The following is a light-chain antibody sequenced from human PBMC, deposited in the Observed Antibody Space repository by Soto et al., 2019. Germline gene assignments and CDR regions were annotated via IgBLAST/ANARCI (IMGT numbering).Light chain of an antibody. CDR1: QILTSY. V-gene: IGKV3-15*01. Sequence: EIVMMQSPATLSVSPGETATLSCRASQILTSYLAWYQQKPDQAPRLLIYGISTRATDIPARFSGSGSGTEFTLTISSLQSEDFAVYYCQQYNNRPLTFGGGTKVDIK. CDR2: GIS. CDR3: QQYNNRPLT. J-gene: IGKJ4*01.